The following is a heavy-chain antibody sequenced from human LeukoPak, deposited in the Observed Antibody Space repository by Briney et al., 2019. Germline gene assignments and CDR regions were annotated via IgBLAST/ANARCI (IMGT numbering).Heavy chain of an antibody. D-gene: IGHD2/OR15-2a*01. J-gene: IGHJ4*02. CDR2: INPNSGNT. CDR1: GYTFTSYD. Sequence: ASVKVSCKASGYTFTSYDINWVRQATGQGLEWMGWINPNSGNTGYAQKFQGRVTMTRNTSISTAYMELSSLRSEDTAVYYCARGGRKKIIIDYWGQGTLVTVSS. V-gene: IGHV1-8*01. CDR3: ARGGRKKIIIDY.